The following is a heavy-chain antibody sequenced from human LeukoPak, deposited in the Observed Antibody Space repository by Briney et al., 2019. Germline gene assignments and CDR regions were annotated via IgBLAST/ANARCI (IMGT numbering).Heavy chain of an antibody. CDR3: ARRNYDILTGSFDY. CDR2: IYHSGST. Sequence: SETLSHTCTVSGYSISSGYYWGWIRQPPGKGLEWIGSIYHSGSTYYNPSLKSRVTISLDTSKNQFSLKLSSVTAADTAVYYCARRNYDILTGSFDYWGQGTLVTVSS. V-gene: IGHV4-38-2*02. D-gene: IGHD3-9*01. J-gene: IGHJ4*02. CDR1: GYSISSGYY.